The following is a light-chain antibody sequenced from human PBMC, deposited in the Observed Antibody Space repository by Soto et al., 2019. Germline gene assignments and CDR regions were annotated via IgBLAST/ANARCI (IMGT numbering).Light chain of an antibody. CDR1: KLGDKY. CDR2: QDT. V-gene: IGLV3-1*01. Sequence: SYELTQPPSLSLSPGQTATITCSGEKLGDKYACWYQQKPGQSPVVVIYQDTERPSGIPERFSGSNSGDTATLTISGTQTIDEADYYCQAWDSSTAVFGGGTQLTVL. J-gene: IGLJ3*02. CDR3: QAWDSSTAV.